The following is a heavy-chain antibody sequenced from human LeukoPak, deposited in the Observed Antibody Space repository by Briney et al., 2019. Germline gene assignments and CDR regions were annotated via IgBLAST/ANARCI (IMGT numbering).Heavy chain of an antibody. Sequence: SETLSLTCSVSGSSISSYCWSWFRQPPGKGLEWIGYICDSGSTNYNSSLKSRLTMSLDMSKNQFSLKLSSVTAADTAVYYCARGRRGPLWGRGALVTVSS. J-gene: IGHJ2*01. V-gene: IGHV4-59*12. CDR1: GSSISSYC. CDR2: ICDSGST. CDR3: ARGRRGPL.